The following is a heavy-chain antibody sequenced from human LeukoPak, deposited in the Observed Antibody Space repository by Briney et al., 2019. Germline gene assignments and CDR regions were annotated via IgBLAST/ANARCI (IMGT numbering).Heavy chain of an antibody. D-gene: IGHD5-18*01. CDR1: VYTFTGYY. J-gene: IGHJ4*02. V-gene: IGHV1-2*02. CDR3: ASLGNYGYTVDY. Sequence: VASVKVSCTPSVYTFTGYYMHWVRPAPGQGGEWVGWVNPNSGGPNYAQKFQGRVTMTRDTYISTAYMELSRLRSDDTAVYYYASLGNYGYTVDYWGQGTLVTVSS. CDR2: VNPNSGGP.